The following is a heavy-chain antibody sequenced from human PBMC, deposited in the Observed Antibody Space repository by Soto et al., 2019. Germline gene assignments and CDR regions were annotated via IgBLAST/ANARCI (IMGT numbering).Heavy chain of an antibody. CDR3: AKAHYYDSSGYFDY. Sequence: RLSCAASGFTFSSYGMHWVRQAPGKGLEWVAVISYDGSNKYYADSVKGRFTISRDNSKNTLYLQMNSLRAEDTAVYYCAKAHYYDSSGYFDYWGQGTLVTVSS. CDR2: ISYDGSNK. V-gene: IGHV3-30*18. D-gene: IGHD3-22*01. CDR1: GFTFSSYG. J-gene: IGHJ4*02.